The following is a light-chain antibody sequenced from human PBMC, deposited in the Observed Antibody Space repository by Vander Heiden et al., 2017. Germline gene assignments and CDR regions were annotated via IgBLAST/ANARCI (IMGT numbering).Light chain of an antibody. J-gene: IGLJ2*01. CDR3: CSYADSYTSHSV. Sequence: QSALTQPRSVSGSPGQSVTISCTGTSSDVGGYNYGSWYQQHPGRAPKIMSSDVSKRPSGVPDRFSGSNSGNTASLTTSGLQAEDEADYYCCSYADSYTSHSVFGGGTKLTVL. CDR1: SSDVGGYNY. V-gene: IGLV2-11*01. CDR2: DVS.